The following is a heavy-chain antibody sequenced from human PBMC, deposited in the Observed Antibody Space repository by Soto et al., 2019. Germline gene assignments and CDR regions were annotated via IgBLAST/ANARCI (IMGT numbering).Heavy chain of an antibody. CDR2: IWYDGTNR. J-gene: IGHJ4*02. Sequence: ESGGGVVQPGGSLRLSCEASGFSFSSYAMHWVRQAPGKGLEWVAVIWYDGTNRDYADSVRGRFSVSRDNSKNTLHLQMNSLRAEDTAVYYCAKVPGPYSGTHFYFDSWGQGTLVTVSS. CDR1: GFSFSSYA. V-gene: IGHV3-33*06. CDR3: AKVPGPYSGTHFYFDS. D-gene: IGHD1-26*01.